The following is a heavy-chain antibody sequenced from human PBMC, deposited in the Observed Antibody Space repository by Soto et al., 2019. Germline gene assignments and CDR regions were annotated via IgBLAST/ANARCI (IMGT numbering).Heavy chain of an antibody. Sequence: QLQLQESGSGLVKPSQTLSLTCAVSGGSISGTTYSWSWIRQPPGKGLEWSGYIYDNGNNYYNPSIKSQVSRSVDRYKIQFSLMLSAVTAADTAEYYCARGQGAAAGHSNFDYWGQGALVTVSS. V-gene: IGHV4-30-2*01. CDR3: ARGQGAAAGHSNFDY. J-gene: IGHJ4*02. D-gene: IGHD6-13*01. CDR2: IYDNGNN. CDR1: GGSISGTTYS.